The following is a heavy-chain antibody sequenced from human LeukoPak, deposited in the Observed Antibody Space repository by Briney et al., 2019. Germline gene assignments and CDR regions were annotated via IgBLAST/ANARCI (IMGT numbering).Heavy chain of an antibody. CDR2: IYYSGST. J-gene: IGHJ3*02. Sequence: TSQTLSLTCTVSGGSISSGDYYWSWVRQPPGKGLEWIGYIYYSGSTYYNPSLKSRVTISVDTSKNQFSLKLSSVTAADTAVYYCARDPSLYSAFDIWGQGTMVTVSS. CDR3: ARDPSLYSAFDI. D-gene: IGHD6-13*01. V-gene: IGHV4-30-4*08. CDR1: GGSISSGDYY.